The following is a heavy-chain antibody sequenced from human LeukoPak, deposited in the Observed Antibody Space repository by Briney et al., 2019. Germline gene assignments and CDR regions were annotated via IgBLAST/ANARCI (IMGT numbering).Heavy chain of an antibody. V-gene: IGHV4-59*01. Sequence: PSETLSLTCTVSGGSISSYYWSWIRQPPGKGLEWIGYIYYSGSTNYNPSLKSRVTISVETSKNQFSLKLSSVTAADTAVYFCARGAEYYAIWRGYAGYSDYWGQGISVTVSS. J-gene: IGHJ4*02. CDR3: ARGAEYYAIWRGYAGYSDY. CDR2: IYYSGST. D-gene: IGHD3-3*01. CDR1: GGSISSYY.